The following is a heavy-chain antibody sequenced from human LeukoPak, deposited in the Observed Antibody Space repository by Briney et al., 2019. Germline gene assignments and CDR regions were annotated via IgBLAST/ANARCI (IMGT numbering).Heavy chain of an antibody. J-gene: IGHJ6*03. CDR3: ARDIAGAHYYYYYMDV. V-gene: IGHV3-53*01. Sequence: PGGSLRLSCAASGFTVSSNYMSWVRQAPGKRLEWVSVIYSGGSTYYADSVKGRFTISRDNSKNTLYLQMNSLRAEDTAVYYCARDIAGAHYYYYYMDVWGKGTTVTVSS. CDR2: IYSGGST. CDR1: GFTVSSNY. D-gene: IGHD6-13*01.